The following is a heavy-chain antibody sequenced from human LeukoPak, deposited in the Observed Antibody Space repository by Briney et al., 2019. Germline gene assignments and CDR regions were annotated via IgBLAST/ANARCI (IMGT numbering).Heavy chain of an antibody. CDR2: IYYSGST. V-gene: IGHV4-39*01. Sequence: PSETLSLTCTVSGGSISSSSYYWGWIRQPPGKGLEWIGSIYYSGSTYYNPSLKSRVTISVDTSKNQFSLKLSSVTAADTAVYYCARHSTYDFWSGSKPFNDAFDIWGQGTMVTVSS. D-gene: IGHD3-3*01. CDR3: ARHSTYDFWSGSKPFNDAFDI. J-gene: IGHJ3*02. CDR1: GGSISSSSYY.